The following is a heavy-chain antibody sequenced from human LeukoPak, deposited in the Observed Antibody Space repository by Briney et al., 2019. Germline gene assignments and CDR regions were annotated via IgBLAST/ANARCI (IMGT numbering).Heavy chain of an antibody. CDR2: IYHSGST. CDR3: ARDGPAYTSRWCDYYYGLDV. CDR1: GDSIGSYF. D-gene: IGHD2-21*01. V-gene: IGHV4-59*01. J-gene: IGHJ6*02. Sequence: KPSETLSLTCTVSGDSIGSYFWSWIRQSPGKGLEWIGHIYHSGSTNYNPSLKSRVTISIDTSKNQFSLKLTSVTSADTAVYYCARDGPAYTSRWCDYYYGLDVWGQGTTVTVSS.